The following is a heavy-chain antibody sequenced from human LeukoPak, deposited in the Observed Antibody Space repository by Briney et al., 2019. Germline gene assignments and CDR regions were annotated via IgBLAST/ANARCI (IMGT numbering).Heavy chain of an antibody. CDR1: GFTFSSYS. CDR3: ARDQRCSGGSCYSFDY. CDR2: ISSSSSYI. V-gene: IGHV3-21*01. D-gene: IGHD2-15*01. J-gene: IGHJ4*02. Sequence: GGTLRLSCAASGFTFSSYSMNWVRQAPGKGLEWVSSISSSSSYIYYADSVKGRFTISRDNAKNSLYLQMNSLRAEDTAVYYCARDQRCSGGSCYSFDYWGQGTLVTVSS.